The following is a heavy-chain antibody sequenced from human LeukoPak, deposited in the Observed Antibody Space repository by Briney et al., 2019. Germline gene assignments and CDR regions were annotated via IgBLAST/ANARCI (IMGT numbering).Heavy chain of an antibody. CDR3: VKDSPPRYSGSPPAY. V-gene: IGHV3-7*03. CDR2: INKDGGEK. Sequence: GGSLRLSCAASGFTFYSFAMSWVRQAPGKGLEWVANINKDGGEKYYVDSVKGRFTISRDNAKNSLYLQMNSLRADDTAVYYCVKDSPPRYSGSPPAYWGQGTLVTVSS. D-gene: IGHD1-26*01. J-gene: IGHJ4*02. CDR1: GFTFYSFA.